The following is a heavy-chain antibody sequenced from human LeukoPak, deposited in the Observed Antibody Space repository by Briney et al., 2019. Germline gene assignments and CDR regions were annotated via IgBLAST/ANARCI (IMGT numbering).Heavy chain of an antibody. D-gene: IGHD6-25*01. CDR2: IIPIFGTA. Sequence: ASVKVSCKASGGTFSSYAISWVRQAPGQGLEWMGGIIPIFGTANYAQRFQGRVTITTDESTSTAYMELSSLRSEDTAVYYCATITAGEIAFDIWGQGTMVTVSS. V-gene: IGHV1-69*05. J-gene: IGHJ3*02. CDR1: GGTFSSYA. CDR3: ATITAGEIAFDI.